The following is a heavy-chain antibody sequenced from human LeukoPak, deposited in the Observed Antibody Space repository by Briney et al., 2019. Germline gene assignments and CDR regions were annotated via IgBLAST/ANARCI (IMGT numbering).Heavy chain of an antibody. Sequence: PGGSLRLSCSASGFTFSDYYMNWVRQAPGKGLEWVSSISYLSSHVYYGDSVKGRFSISRDNAKNSLYLQMNSLGAEDTAIYYCGRAFPPLRTSSAGDLWGQGILVTVSS. CDR2: ISYLSSHV. V-gene: IGHV3-21*01. J-gene: IGHJ4*02. CDR1: GFTFSDYY. CDR3: GRAFPPLRTSSAGDL. D-gene: IGHD3-16*01.